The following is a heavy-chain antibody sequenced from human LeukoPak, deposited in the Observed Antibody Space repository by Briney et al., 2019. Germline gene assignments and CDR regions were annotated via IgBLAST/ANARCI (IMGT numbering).Heavy chain of an antibody. CDR2: ISSSGSTI. CDR1: GFTFSDYY. CDR3: ASKGSSGSYYY. Sequence: GGSLRLSCAASGFTFSDYYMSWIRQAPGKGLEWVSYISSSGSTIYYADSVKGRFTISRDNAKNSLYLQMNSLRAGDTAAYYCASKGSSGSYYYWGQGTLVTVSS. J-gene: IGHJ4*02. D-gene: IGHD1-26*01. V-gene: IGHV3-11*01.